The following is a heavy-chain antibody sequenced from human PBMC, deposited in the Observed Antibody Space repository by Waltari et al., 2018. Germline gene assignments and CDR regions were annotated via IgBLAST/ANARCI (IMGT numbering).Heavy chain of an antibody. J-gene: IGHJ5*02. D-gene: IGHD3-3*01. Sequence: QVPLVQSGAEVKKPGSSVKVSCTASGGTFSRYAIRWLRQAAGQGLEWMGGIIPIFGTANYAQKFQGRVTITADKSTSTAYMELSSLRSEDTAVYYCARGERFLEWPRGWFDPWGQGTLVTVSS. CDR3: ARGERFLEWPRGWFDP. CDR1: GGTFSRYA. CDR2: IIPIFGTA. V-gene: IGHV1-69*14.